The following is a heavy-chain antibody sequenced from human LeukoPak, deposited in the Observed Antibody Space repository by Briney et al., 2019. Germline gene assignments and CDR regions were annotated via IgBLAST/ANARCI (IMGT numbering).Heavy chain of an antibody. CDR2: IYTSGTT. V-gene: IGHV4-4*07. CDR3: ARGRYCTDGSCYFDY. CDR1: RGSMSTFY. J-gene: IGHJ4*02. D-gene: IGHD2-15*01. Sequence: SETLSLTCTVSRGSMSTFYWSWIRQPAGKGLEWIGHIYTSGTTNYNPSLKSRVTMSIDTSKNQFSLKLSSVTAADTAVYYCARGRYCTDGSCYFDYWGQGTLVTVSS.